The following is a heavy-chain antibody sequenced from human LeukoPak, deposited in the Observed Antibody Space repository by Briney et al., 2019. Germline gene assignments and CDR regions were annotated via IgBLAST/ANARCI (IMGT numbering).Heavy chain of an antibody. CDR1: GGTFSSYA. CDR2: IIPIFGTA. J-gene: IGHJ4*02. Sequence: SVKVSCKASGGTFSSYAISWVRQAPGQGLEWMGGIIPIFGTANYAQKFQGRVTITADKSTSTAYMELRSLRSGDTAIYYCARVYRFYNSWLYFDYWGQGTLVTVSS. V-gene: IGHV1-69*06. CDR3: ARVYRFYNSWLYFDY. D-gene: IGHD6-13*01.